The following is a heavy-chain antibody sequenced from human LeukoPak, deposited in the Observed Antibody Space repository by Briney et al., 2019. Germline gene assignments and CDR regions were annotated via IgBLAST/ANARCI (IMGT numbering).Heavy chain of an antibody. CDR1: GFTFSTYG. D-gene: IGHD3-16*01. CDR3: AKDPLGQQDWFDP. J-gene: IGHJ5*02. Sequence: GGSLRLSCAASGFTFSTYGMSWVRQAPGKGLEWVSAISGSGGSTYYADSVKGRFTISRDNSENTLYLQMNSLRAEDTAVYYCAKDPLGQQDWFDPWGQGTLVTVSS. CDR2: ISGSGGST. V-gene: IGHV3-23*01.